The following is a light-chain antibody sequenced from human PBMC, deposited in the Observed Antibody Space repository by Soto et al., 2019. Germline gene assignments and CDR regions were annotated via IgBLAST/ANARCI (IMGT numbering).Light chain of an antibody. CDR2: GAS. V-gene: IGKV3-20*01. CDR3: QQYGSSLIT. J-gene: IGKJ5*01. CDR1: QSVSNNY. Sequence: EIVLTQSPGTLSLSPGERATLSCRASQSVSNNYLAWYQQKPGQAPRLLIYGASTRATAVPARFTAGGSGTDFTLTISRLEPEDFAVYYCQQYGSSLITFGQGTRLEIK.